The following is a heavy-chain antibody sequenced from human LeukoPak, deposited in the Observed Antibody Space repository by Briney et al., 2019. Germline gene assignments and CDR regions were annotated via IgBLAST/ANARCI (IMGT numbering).Heavy chain of an antibody. CDR1: GGTFRSYT. Sequence: SVTVSCKASGGTFRSYTISWVRQAPGQGLAWMGGIIVIFGTANYAQKFQGRVTITADESTSTAYMELSSLRSEDTAVYYCARGPGRGFDIWGQGTMVTVSS. CDR2: IIVIFGTA. J-gene: IGHJ3*02. D-gene: IGHD7-27*01. V-gene: IGHV1-69*13. CDR3: ARGPGRGFDI.